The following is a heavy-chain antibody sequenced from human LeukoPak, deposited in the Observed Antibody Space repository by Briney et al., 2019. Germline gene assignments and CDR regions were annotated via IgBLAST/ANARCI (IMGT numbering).Heavy chain of an antibody. Sequence: GGSLRLSCAASGFTFSIYSMHWVRQAPGKGLEWVAVTSYDENNKFYRNSVKGRFTISRDNSKNMLYLQVDSLRTDDTAIYSCARGATNDFWTGYGWFDPWGQGTLVTVSS. CDR3: ARGATNDFWTGYGWFDP. CDR1: GFTFSIYS. V-gene: IGHV3-30-3*01. J-gene: IGHJ5*02. D-gene: IGHD3/OR15-3a*01. CDR2: TSYDENNK.